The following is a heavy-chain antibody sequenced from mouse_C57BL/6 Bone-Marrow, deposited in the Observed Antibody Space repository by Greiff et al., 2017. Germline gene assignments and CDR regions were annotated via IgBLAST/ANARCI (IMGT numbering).Heavy chain of an antibody. Sequence: EVKLMESGGGLVQPGGSLSLSCAASGFTFTDYYMSWVRQPPGKALEWLGFIRNKANGYTTEYSASVKGRFTISRDNSQSFLYLQMNALRAEDSATYYCARSHYYGSSPFAYWGQGTLVTVSA. CDR2: IRNKANGYTT. V-gene: IGHV7-3*01. J-gene: IGHJ3*01. D-gene: IGHD1-1*01. CDR1: GFTFTDYY. CDR3: ARSHYYGSSPFAY.